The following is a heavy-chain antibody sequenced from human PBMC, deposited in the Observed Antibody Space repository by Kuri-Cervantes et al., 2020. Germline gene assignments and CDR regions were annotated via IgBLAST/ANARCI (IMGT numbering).Heavy chain of an antibody. Sequence: SGPTLVKPTETLTLTCTVSGFSLSNARMGVSWIRQPPGKALEWLAHIFSNDEKSYSTSLKSRLTISKDTSKSQVVLTMTNMDPVDTATYYCARTRSAPGHYYYYGMDVWGQGATVTVSS. CDR3: ARTRSAPGHYYYYGMDV. CDR2: IFSNDEK. D-gene: IGHD2-15*01. V-gene: IGHV2-26*01. J-gene: IGHJ6*02. CDR1: GFSLSNARMG.